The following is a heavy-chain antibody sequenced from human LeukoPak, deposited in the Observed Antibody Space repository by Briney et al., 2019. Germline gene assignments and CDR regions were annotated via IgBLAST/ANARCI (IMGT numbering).Heavy chain of an antibody. V-gene: IGHV3-23*01. CDR2: FSGGDSST. Sequence: GGSLRLSCAASGFTFSSYAMSWVRQAPGKGLEWVSVFSGGDSSTYYAHSVKGRFTISRDNSKNTLYLQMNSLRAEDTAVYYCARDYKPYYYGSGSYDYWGQGTLVTVSS. D-gene: IGHD3-10*01. CDR3: ARDYKPYYYGSGSYDY. J-gene: IGHJ4*02. CDR1: GFTFSSYA.